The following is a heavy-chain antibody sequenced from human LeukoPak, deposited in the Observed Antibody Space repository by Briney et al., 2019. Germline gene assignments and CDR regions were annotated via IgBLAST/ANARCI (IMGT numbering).Heavy chain of an antibody. CDR2: IYSGGST. V-gene: IGHV3-66*01. J-gene: IGHJ4*02. CDR1: GFTVSSNY. Sequence: GGSLRLSCAASGFTVSSNYMSWVRQAPGKGLEWVSVIYSGGSTYYADSVKGRFTISRDNSKNTLYLQMNSLRAEDTAVYYCARVGYSSSWFSAYYFDYWGQGTLVTVSS. D-gene: IGHD6-13*01. CDR3: ARVGYSSSWFSAYYFDY.